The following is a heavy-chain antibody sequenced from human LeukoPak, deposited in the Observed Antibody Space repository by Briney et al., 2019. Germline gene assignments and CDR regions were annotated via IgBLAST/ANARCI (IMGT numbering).Heavy chain of an antibody. CDR3: AKDLPYYDFWSGYYPNYYYYGMDV. Sequence: GGSLRLSCAASGFTFSSYAMSWVRQAPGKGLEWVSAISGSGGSTYYADSVKSRFTISRDNSKNTLYLQMNSLRAEDTAVYYCAKDLPYYDFWSGYYPNYYYYGMDVWGQGTTVTVSS. CDR2: ISGSGGST. J-gene: IGHJ6*02. CDR1: GFTFSSYA. D-gene: IGHD3-3*01. V-gene: IGHV3-23*01.